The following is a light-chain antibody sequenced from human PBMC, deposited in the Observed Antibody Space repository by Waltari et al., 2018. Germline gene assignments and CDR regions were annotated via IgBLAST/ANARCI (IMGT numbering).Light chain of an antibody. V-gene: IGLV2-23*01. CDR3: CSYTNSRTWV. CDR2: EDS. Sequence: QSALTQPASVSGSPGQLITISCTGTSSDVGRYDLVPWYQQHPDKAPKHMVFEDSKRPSEISSRFSGSKSGNTSSLTISGLQAEDEADYYCCSYTNSRTWVFGGGTKLTVL. CDR1: SSDVGRYDL. J-gene: IGLJ3*02.